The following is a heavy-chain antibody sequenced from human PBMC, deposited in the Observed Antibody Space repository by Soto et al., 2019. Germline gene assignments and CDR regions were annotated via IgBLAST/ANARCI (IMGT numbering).Heavy chain of an antibody. CDR3: VRLIGNSWLDS. CDR1: GDRGSRYPAA. Sequence: SQAVSLTSAICGDRGSRYPAAWAWIRQAPSYGLEWLGRTYYRSTWYVDYAVFVKSRITINPDTSNNQLSLQLNSVTPDDTAVYYCVRLIGNSWLDSWGQGTLVTVSS. J-gene: IGHJ5*01. D-gene: IGHD2-8*01. CDR2: TYYRSTWYV. V-gene: IGHV6-1*01.